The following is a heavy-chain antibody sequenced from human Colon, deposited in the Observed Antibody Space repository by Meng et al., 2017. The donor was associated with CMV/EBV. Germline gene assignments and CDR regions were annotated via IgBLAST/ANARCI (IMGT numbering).Heavy chain of an antibody. D-gene: IGHD3-22*01. CDR3: ARGKNYYDSSGYRKGLDY. Sequence: QLVQSGAAVEKPGASVKVSCKASGYTFTAYYIHWVRQAPGQGLEWMGWINPHSGGTNYGQKFQGRVTMTRDTSTSTVYMELSRLRSDDTAVYYCARGKNYYDSSGYRKGLDYWGQGTLVTVSS. CDR1: GYTFTAYY. CDR2: INPHSGGT. V-gene: IGHV1-2*02. J-gene: IGHJ4*02.